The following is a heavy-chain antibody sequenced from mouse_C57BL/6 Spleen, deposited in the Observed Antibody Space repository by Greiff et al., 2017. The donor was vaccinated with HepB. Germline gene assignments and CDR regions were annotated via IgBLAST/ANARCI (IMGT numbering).Heavy chain of an antibody. CDR3: TSAGDYEWFAY. Sequence: EVHLVESGGGLVQPGGSMKLSCAASGFTFSDAWMDWVRQSPEKGLEWVAEIRNKANNHATYYAESVKGRFTISRDDSKSSVYLQMNSLRAEDTGIYYCTSAGDYEWFAYWGQGTLVTVSA. D-gene: IGHD2-4*01. CDR1: GFTFSDAW. J-gene: IGHJ3*01. CDR2: IRNKANNHAT. V-gene: IGHV6-6*01.